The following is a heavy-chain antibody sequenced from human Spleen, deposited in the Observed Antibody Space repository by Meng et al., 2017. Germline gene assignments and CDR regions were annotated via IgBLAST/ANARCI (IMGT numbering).Heavy chain of an antibody. Sequence: GESLKISCAASGFTFDDYGMSWVRHVPGKGLEWVSGINWNGGGSGYADSVKGRFTISRDNSKNTLYLQMNSLRAEDTAVYYCAKDRGFGLHSRFFDYWGQGTLVTVSS. D-gene: IGHD6-13*01. CDR3: AKDRGFGLHSRFFDY. CDR1: GFTFDDYG. CDR2: INWNGGGS. J-gene: IGHJ4*02. V-gene: IGHV3-20*04.